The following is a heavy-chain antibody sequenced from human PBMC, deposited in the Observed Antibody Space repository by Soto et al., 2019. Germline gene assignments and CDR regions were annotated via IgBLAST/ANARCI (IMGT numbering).Heavy chain of an antibody. V-gene: IGHV3-48*01. Sequence: GGSLRLSCAASGFTFSSYSMNWVRQAPGKGLEWVSYISSSSSTIYYADSVKGRFTISRDNAKNSLYLQMNSLRAEDTAVYYCARKATTDPTSYYDFWSGYYEYNWFDPWGQGTLVTVSS. J-gene: IGHJ5*02. CDR2: ISSSSSTI. D-gene: IGHD3-3*01. CDR3: ARKATTDPTSYYDFWSGYYEYNWFDP. CDR1: GFTFSSYS.